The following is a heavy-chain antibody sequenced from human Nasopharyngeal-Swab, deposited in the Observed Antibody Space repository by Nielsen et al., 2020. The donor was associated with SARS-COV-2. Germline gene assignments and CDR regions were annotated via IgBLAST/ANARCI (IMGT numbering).Heavy chain of an antibody. J-gene: IGHJ5*01. CDR2: VKQDGSEI. CDR1: GFSFNSHW. D-gene: IGHD7-27*01. CDR3: ARVNGEWHYDS. Sequence: GESLKISCGASGFSFNSHWMSWVRQATGKGLEWVASVKQDGSEIYYADSVKGRFTISRDNIENSMPLQMKYLGVDDTAVYYCARVNGEWHYDSWGQGTLVTVSS. V-gene: IGHV3-7*01.